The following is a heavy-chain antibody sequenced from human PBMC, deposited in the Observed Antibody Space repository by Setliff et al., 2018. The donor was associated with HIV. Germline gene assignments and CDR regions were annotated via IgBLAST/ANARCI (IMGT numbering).Heavy chain of an antibody. CDR1: GYIFTGYY. V-gene: IGHV1-2*02. D-gene: IGHD2-15*01. CDR2: INPDNGHT. CDR3: AREVVVAGVHYYNMDV. J-gene: IGHJ6*03. Sequence: ASVKVSCKASGYIFTGYYVHWVRRAPGQGFEWMGWINPDNGHTQYGQKFQGRLTLTRDTSIRTAYMELSRLTFDDTAVYYCAREVVVAGVHYYNMDVWGKGTTVTVSS.